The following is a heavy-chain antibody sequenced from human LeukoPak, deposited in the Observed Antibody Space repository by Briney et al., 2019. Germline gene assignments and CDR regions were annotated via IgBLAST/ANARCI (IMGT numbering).Heavy chain of an antibody. Sequence: SETLSLTCTVSGYSISSGYYWGWIRQPPGQGLEWIGSIYHSGSTYYNPSLKSRVTISVDTSKNQFSLKLSSVTAADTAVYYCARAGQGISDLFDYWGQGTLVTVSS. CDR3: ARAGQGISDLFDY. J-gene: IGHJ4*02. D-gene: IGHD2/OR15-2a*01. CDR2: IYHSGST. CDR1: GYSISSGYY. V-gene: IGHV4-38-2*02.